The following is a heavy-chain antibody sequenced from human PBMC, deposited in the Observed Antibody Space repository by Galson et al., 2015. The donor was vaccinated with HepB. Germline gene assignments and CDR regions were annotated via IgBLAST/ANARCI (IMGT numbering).Heavy chain of an antibody. D-gene: IGHD3-3*01. CDR1: GYTFTSYA. CDR3: ARGDNVLRFLEWLFDY. Sequence: SVKVSCKASGYTFTSYAMHWVRQAPGQRLEWMGWINAGNGNTKYPQKFQGRVTITRDTSASTAYMELSSLRSEDTAVYYCARGDNVLRFLEWLFDYWGQGTLVTVSS. V-gene: IGHV1-3*01. J-gene: IGHJ4*02. CDR2: INAGNGNT.